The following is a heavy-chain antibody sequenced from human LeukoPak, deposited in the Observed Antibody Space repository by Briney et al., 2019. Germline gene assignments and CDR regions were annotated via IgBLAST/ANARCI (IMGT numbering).Heavy chain of an antibody. CDR1: GGTFSSYA. J-gene: IGHJ6*02. V-gene: IGHV1-46*01. CDR2: VNPSGGST. Sequence: ASVKVSCKASGGTFSSYAISWVRQAPGQGLEWMGIVNPSGGSTSYAQKFQGRGTMTRDTSTTTVYMELSSLRSEDTAVYYCARAEWHGMDVWGQGTTVTVSS. D-gene: IGHD3-3*01. CDR3: ARAEWHGMDV.